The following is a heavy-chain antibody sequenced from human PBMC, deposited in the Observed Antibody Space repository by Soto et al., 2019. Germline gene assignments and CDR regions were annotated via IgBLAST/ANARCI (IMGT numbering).Heavy chain of an antibody. V-gene: IGHV3-30*03. CDR1: GFPFSSYG. J-gene: IGHJ4*02. Sequence: ESGGGVVQPGRSLRLSCAASGFPFSSYGMHWVRQAPGKGLDWVALISYDGSKKYYADSVKGRFTISRDNSKQTPYLQMSSLKAEDTAVYYCAGARYYCDSCGQGTLGSVSS. CDR3: AGARYYCDS. CDR2: ISYDGSKK.